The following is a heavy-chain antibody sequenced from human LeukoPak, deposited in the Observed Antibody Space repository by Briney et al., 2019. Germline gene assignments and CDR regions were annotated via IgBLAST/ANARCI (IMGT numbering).Heavy chain of an antibody. Sequence: GGSLRLSCAASGFTFSTYWMHWVRQAPGKGLVWVSRIDHDGINTYYADSVKGRFTISRDNAKNSLFLQMNSLRVEDTAIYYCVRGGAGATASDVFDIWGQGTMVTVSS. V-gene: IGHV3-74*01. J-gene: IGHJ3*02. D-gene: IGHD5-12*01. CDR2: IDHDGINT. CDR1: GFTFSTYW. CDR3: VRGGAGATASDVFDI.